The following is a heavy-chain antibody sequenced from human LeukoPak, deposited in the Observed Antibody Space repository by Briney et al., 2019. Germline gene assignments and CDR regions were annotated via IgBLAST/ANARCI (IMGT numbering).Heavy chain of an antibody. CDR3: ARDQGTSGGWPAAGRMGYFDY. V-gene: IGHV3-33*01. CDR1: GFIFSSSG. Sequence: PGGSLRLSCAASGFIFSSSGMHWVRQTPGKGLEWVGIIWYDVSNKYYADSVKGRFTISRDNAKNTVYLQMNSLRVEDTAVYYCARDQGTSGGWPAAGRMGYFDYWGQGTLVTVSS. CDR2: IWYDVSNK. J-gene: IGHJ4*02. D-gene: IGHD6-19*01.